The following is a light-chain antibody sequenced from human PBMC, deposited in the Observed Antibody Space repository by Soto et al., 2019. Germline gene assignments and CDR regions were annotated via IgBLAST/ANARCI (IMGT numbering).Light chain of an antibody. V-gene: IGKV1-12*01. J-gene: IGKJ4*01. CDR1: QDVSRW. Sequence: DIQMTQSPSSVSASVGDRVTITCRASQDVSRWLAWYQQKPGKAPELLIYPASTLQSGVPSRFSGSGSGTDFTLTISSLQPEDFATYYCQQANSFPLTFGGGTKVEIK. CDR2: PAS. CDR3: QQANSFPLT.